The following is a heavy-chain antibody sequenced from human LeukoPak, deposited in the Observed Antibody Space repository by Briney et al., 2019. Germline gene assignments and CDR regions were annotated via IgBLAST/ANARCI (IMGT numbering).Heavy chain of an antibody. CDR3: ARDAGQPYESPEAYYYYYYGMDV. CDR1: GFTVSSNY. CDR2: IYSGGST. J-gene: IGHJ6*02. Sequence: GGSLRLSCAASGFTVSSNYMSCVRQAPGKGLEWVSVIYSGGSTYYADSVKGRFTISRDNSKNTLYLQMNSLRAEDTAVYYCARDAGQPYESPEAYYYYYYGMDVWGQGTTVTVSS. D-gene: IGHD3-3*01. V-gene: IGHV3-66*01.